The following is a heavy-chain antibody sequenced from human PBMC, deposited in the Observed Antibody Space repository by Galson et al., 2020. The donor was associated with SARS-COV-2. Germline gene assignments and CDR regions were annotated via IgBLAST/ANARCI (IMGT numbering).Heavy chain of an antibody. D-gene: IGHD2-2*02. V-gene: IGHV1-69*10. J-gene: IGHJ6*03. CDR2: IIPILGIA. CDR1: GGTFSSYA. CDR3: ARSRGGYCSSTSCYMEGGYYYYYMDV. Sequence: SVKVSCKASGGTFSSYAISWVRQAPGQGLEWMGGIIPILGIANYAQKFQGRVTITADKSTSTAYMELSSLGSEDTAVDYCARSRGGYCSSTSCYMEGGYYYYYMDVWGKGTTVTVSS.